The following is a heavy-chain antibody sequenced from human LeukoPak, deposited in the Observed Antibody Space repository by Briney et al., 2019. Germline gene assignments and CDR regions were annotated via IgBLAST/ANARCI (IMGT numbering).Heavy chain of an antibody. CDR2: IYHSGST. Sequence: KPSETLSLTCAVSGYSITSAFYWGWIRQPPGKGLEWFGSIYHSGSTFYNPSLKSRVTISVDTSKNQFSLRLSFVTAADTAVYYCARHEAEMATIFGGYWGQGTLVTVSS. CDR3: ARHEAEMATIFGGY. J-gene: IGHJ4*02. CDR1: GYSITSAFY. D-gene: IGHD5-24*01. V-gene: IGHV4-38-2*01.